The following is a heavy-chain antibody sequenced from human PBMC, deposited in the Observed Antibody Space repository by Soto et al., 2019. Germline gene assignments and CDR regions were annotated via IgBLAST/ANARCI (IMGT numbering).Heavy chain of an antibody. CDR3: ARGSTYYYDSSGYYIYYFDY. CDR2: MKKDGSEK. J-gene: IGHJ4*02. D-gene: IGHD3-22*01. V-gene: IGHV3-7*03. CDR1: GFSFGDYW. Sequence: PGGSLRLSCAASGFSFGDYWMSWVRQAPGKGLEWVAHMKKDGSEKYYVDSVKGRFSVSRDNSKNSLYLQMDSLRAEDTAVYYCARGSTYYYDSSGYYIYYFDYWGQGTLVTVSS.